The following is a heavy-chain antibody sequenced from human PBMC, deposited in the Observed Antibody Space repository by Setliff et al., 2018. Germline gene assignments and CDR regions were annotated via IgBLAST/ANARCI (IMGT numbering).Heavy chain of an antibody. CDR2: IYYSGTA. V-gene: IGHV4-39*01. D-gene: IGHD3-22*01. Sequence: SETLSLTCTVSGGSISSSSYQWGWVRQTPGKGLEWIGSIYYSGTAYYNPSLKSRVTISVDTSKNQFSLKLSSVTAADTAVYYCASLPYYDSSGYSLSYYWGQGTLVTVS. CDR3: ASLPYYDSSGYSLSYY. J-gene: IGHJ4*02. CDR1: GGSISSSSYQ.